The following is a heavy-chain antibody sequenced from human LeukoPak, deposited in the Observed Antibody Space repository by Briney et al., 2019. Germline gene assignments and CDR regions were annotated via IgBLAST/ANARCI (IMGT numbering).Heavy chain of an antibody. CDR3: ARGPRGDGYNDY. D-gene: IGHD5-24*01. CDR2: IYSDGST. CDR1: GFTVSSNY. J-gene: IGHJ4*02. Sequence: GVSLRLSCAASGFTVSSNYMSWVRQAPGKGLEWVSVIYSDGSTYYADSVKGRFTISRDNSKNTLYLQMNSLRAEDTAVYYCARGPRGDGYNDYWGQGTLVTVSS. V-gene: IGHV3-53*01.